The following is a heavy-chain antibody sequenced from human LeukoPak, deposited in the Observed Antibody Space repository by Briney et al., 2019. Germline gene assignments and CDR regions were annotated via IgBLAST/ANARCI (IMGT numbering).Heavy chain of an antibody. D-gene: IGHD6-19*01. CDR2: INHSGST. CDR3: ARGPTSQQWLSYHYYYMDV. J-gene: IGHJ6*03. Sequence: SETLSLTCAVYGGSFSGYYWSWIRQPPGKGLEWIGEINHSGSTNYNPSLKSRVTISVDTSKNQFSLKLSSVAAADTAVYYCARGPTSQQWLSYHYYYMDVWGKGTTVTVSS. CDR1: GGSFSGYY. V-gene: IGHV4-34*01.